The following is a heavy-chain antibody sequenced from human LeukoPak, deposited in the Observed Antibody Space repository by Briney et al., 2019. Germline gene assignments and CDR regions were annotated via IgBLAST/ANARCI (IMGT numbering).Heavy chain of an antibody. V-gene: IGHV3-21*01. J-gene: IGHJ4*02. CDR3: TTNVRDEYSSGWYPIGY. CDR2: ISSGSRYM. D-gene: IGHD6-19*01. Sequence: GGSLRLSCAASGFTFSTYSMNWVRQAPGKGLEWVSGISSGSRYMYYADSVKGRFTISRDNAKNSLYLQMSGLRAEDTAVYYCTTNVRDEYSSGWYPIGYWGQGTLVTVSS. CDR1: GFTFSTYS.